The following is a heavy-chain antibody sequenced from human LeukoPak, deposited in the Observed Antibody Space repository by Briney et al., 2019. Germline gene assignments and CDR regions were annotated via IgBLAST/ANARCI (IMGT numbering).Heavy chain of an antibody. Sequence: SEALSLTCTVSGGSISSGDYYWSWIRQPPGKGLEWIGYIYYSGSTYYNPSLKSRVTISVDTSKNQFSLKLSSVTAADTAVYYCAKQATLRGAPLDPWGQGTLVTVSS. CDR3: AKQATLRGAPLDP. V-gene: IGHV4-30-4*01. CDR2: IYYSGST. D-gene: IGHD3-10*01. CDR1: GGSISSGDYY. J-gene: IGHJ5*02.